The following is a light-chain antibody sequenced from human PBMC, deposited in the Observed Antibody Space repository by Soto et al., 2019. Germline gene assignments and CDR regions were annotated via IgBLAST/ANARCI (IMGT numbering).Light chain of an antibody. CDR1: QSISSY. CDR2: AAS. Sequence: DIQMTQSPSSLSASVGDRVTITCRASQSISSYLNWYQQKPGKAPKVLIYAASSLQSGVPSRFSGSGSGTDFTLTISSLQPEDFATYYCQQSYTAPMYTFGQGTKVDIK. CDR3: QQSYTAPMYT. J-gene: IGKJ2*01. V-gene: IGKV1-39*01.